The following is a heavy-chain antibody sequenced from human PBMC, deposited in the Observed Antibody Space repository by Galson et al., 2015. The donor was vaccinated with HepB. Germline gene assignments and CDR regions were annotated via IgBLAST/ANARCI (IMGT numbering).Heavy chain of an antibody. D-gene: IGHD1-26*01. Sequence: SVKVSCKASGYTFTDYYMHWVRQAPGQGLEWMGRIIPKSGGTNFAQKFQDRVTMTRDTSISTVYMELSGLGSDDTALYYCARDSVPGRSNRFDPWGQGTLVTVSS. CDR1: GYTFTDYY. J-gene: IGHJ5*02. V-gene: IGHV1-2*06. CDR3: ARDSVPGRSNRFDP. CDR2: IIPKSGGT.